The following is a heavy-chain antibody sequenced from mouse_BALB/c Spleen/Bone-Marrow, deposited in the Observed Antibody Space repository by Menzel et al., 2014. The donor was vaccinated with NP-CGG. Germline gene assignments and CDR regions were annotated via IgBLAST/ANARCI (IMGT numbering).Heavy chain of an antibody. CDR2: ISYSSST. V-gene: IGHV3-2*02. CDR1: GNSIXSDYA. J-gene: IGHJ4*01. Sequence: EVQLQESGPGLVKPSQSLSLTCTVTGNSIXSDYAWNWIRQFQGNKLEWMGYISYSSSTNYNPSLKSRISITRDTSKNQFFLQLNSVTAEDTATYYCARWDYGDYAMDYWGQGTSVTVSS. D-gene: IGHD1-2*01. CDR3: ARWDYGDYAMDY.